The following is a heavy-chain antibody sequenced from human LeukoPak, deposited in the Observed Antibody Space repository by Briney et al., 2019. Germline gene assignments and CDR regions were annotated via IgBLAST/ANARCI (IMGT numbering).Heavy chain of an antibody. J-gene: IGHJ4*02. D-gene: IGHD6-13*01. CDR3: SKDPPISAAGPRYSDR. CDR2: INSGGNT. Sequence: GGSLRLSCAAAGFTFSSYAMSWVRQAPGKWLEWVSTINSGGNTYYADSMKGRFTISRDNSKNTLFLQMNSLRVEDTGVYYCSKDPPISAAGPRYSDRWGQGTLVTVSS. CDR1: GFTFSSYA. V-gene: IGHV3-23*01.